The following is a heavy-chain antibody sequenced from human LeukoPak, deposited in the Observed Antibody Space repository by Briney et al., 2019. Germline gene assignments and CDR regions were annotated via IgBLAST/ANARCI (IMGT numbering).Heavy chain of an antibody. D-gene: IGHD3-10*01. J-gene: IGHJ4*02. Sequence: PGGSLRLSCAASGFTFSSYAMSWVRQAPGKGLEWVSAISGSGGSTYYADSVKGRFTISRDNSKNTLYLQMNSLRAEDTAVYYCAKGAYYYGSGSSKEFDYWGQGTLVTVSS. CDR3: AKGAYYYGSGSSKEFDY. CDR1: GFTFSSYA. CDR2: ISGSGGST. V-gene: IGHV3-23*01.